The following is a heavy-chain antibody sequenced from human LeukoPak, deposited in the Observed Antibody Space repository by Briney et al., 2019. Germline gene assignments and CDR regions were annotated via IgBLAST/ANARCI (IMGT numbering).Heavy chain of an antibody. Sequence: SETLSLTCAVYGGSFSGYYWSWVRQPPGKGLEWIGEINHSGSTNYNPSLKSRVTISVDTSKNQFSLKLSSVTAADTAVYYCARQPGSGAGYMDVWGKGTTVTVSS. CDR3: ARQPGSGAGYMDV. D-gene: IGHD1-14*01. CDR2: INHSGST. CDR1: GGSFSGYY. J-gene: IGHJ6*03. V-gene: IGHV4-34*01.